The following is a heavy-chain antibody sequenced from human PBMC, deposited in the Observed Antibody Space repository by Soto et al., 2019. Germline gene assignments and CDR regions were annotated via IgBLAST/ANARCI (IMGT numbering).Heavy chain of an antibody. CDR2: IYESGIT. J-gene: IGHJ6*02. Sequence: QVQLKESGPGLVQPSGTMSLTCAVSGGSIISGHWWTWVRQSPGKGLEWVGEIYESGITNYNPSLNGRLSISMAQSKNQCSLKWTSVTAEDTALYFCARGFSMSDTSDKDRFYFYYGLNVWGQGTTVTVSS. V-gene: IGHV4-4*02. D-gene: IGHD3-10*02. CDR1: GGSIISGHW. CDR3: ARGFSMSDTSDKDRFYFYYGLNV.